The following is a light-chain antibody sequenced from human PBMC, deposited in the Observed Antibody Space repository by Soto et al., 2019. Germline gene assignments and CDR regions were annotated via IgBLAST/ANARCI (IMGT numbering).Light chain of an antibody. CDR3: QQRNNWPPVT. CDR2: DAS. CDR1: QSVSRH. Sequence: EIVVTQSPATLSLSPGERATLSCRASQSVSRHLAWYQQKPGQAPRLLIYDASNRATGIPARFSGSGSGTDFTLTISSLEPEDFAVYYCQQRNNWPPVTFGGGTKVDIK. V-gene: IGKV3-11*01. J-gene: IGKJ4*01.